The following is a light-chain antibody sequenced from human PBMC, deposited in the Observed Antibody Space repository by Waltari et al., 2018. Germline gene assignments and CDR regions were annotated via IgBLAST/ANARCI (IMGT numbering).Light chain of an antibody. CDR1: SSDVGGYYY. V-gene: IGLV2-11*01. CDR3: CSYAGSSTFYV. Sequence: QSALTQPRSVSGSPGQSVTISCIGTSSDVGGYYYVPWYQQYPGKAPKLVIYDVNKRPSGVPDRFSGSKSGNTASLTISGLQAEDEADYYCCSYAGSSTFYVFGSGTEVTV. CDR2: DVN. J-gene: IGLJ1*01.